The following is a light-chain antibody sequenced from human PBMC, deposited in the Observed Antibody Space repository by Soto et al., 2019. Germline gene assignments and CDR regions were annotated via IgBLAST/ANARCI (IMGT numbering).Light chain of an antibody. CDR1: QSVSGK. V-gene: IGKV3-15*01. J-gene: IGKJ2*01. CDR2: DTS. CDR3: QHYNNWPYT. Sequence: DTVMTQSPDTLSVSPGERATLSCRASQSVSGKLAWYQQKPGQAPRLLIYDTSTRATGIPARFSGSGSGTEYTLTISSLQSEDFAVYYCQHYNNWPYTFGQGTKVEIK.